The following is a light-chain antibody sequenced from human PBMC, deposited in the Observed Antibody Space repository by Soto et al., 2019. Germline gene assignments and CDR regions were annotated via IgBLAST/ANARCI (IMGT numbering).Light chain of an antibody. Sequence: EVVMRQSPATLSVSPGERATLSCRASQSVSSDLAWYHQKPGQAPRLLIYGASSRATGIPDRFSGSGSGTDFTLTISRLEPEDFAVYYCQQYDSSWTFGQGTKVDIK. J-gene: IGKJ1*01. CDR2: GAS. CDR3: QQYDSSWT. CDR1: QSVSSD. V-gene: IGKV3-20*01.